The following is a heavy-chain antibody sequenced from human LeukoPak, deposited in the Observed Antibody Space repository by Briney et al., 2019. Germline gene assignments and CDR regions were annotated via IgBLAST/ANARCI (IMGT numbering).Heavy chain of an antibody. CDR1: GYTFTVYY. D-gene: IGHD3-3*01. J-gene: IGHJ6*02. Sequence: ASVKVSCKASGYTFTVYYMHWVRQAPGQGLEWMGWINPNSGGTNYAQKFQGRVTMTRDTSISTAYMELSRLRSADTAVYYCARDTYDFWSGYPEGMDVWGQGTTVTVSS. CDR2: INPNSGGT. V-gene: IGHV1-2*02. CDR3: ARDTYDFWSGYPEGMDV.